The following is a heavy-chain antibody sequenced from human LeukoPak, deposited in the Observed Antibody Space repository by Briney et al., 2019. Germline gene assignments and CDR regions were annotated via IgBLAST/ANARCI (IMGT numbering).Heavy chain of an antibody. Sequence: GRSLRLSCAASGFTFSSYGMHWVRQAPGKGLEWVAVISYDGSNKYYADSVKGRFTISRDNSKNTLYLQMNSLRAEDTAVYYCAKYSAWELLRFGDYWGQGTLVTVSS. CDR1: GFTFSSYG. CDR3: AKYSAWELLRFGDY. J-gene: IGHJ4*02. CDR2: ISYDGSNK. V-gene: IGHV3-30*18. D-gene: IGHD1-26*01.